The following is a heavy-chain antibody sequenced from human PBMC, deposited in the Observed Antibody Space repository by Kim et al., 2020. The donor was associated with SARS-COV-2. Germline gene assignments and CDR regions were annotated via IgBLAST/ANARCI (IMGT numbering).Heavy chain of an antibody. CDR2: MNPNSGNT. J-gene: IGHJ4*02. V-gene: IGHV1-8*01. Sequence: ASVKVSCKASGYTFTSYDINWVRQATGQGLEWMGWMNPNSGNTGYAQKFQGRVTMTRNTSISTAYMELSSLRSEDTAVYYCASSLIYCGGDCYVDYWGQGTLVTVSS. CDR3: ASSLIYCGGDCYVDY. D-gene: IGHD2-21*02. CDR1: GYTFTSYD.